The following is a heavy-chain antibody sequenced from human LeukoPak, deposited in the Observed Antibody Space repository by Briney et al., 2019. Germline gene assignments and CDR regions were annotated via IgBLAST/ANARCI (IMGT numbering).Heavy chain of an antibody. CDR3: ARNMDDSGTPGY. D-gene: IGHD3-10*01. V-gene: IGHV1-8*01. J-gene: IGHJ4*02. CDR2: MNPNSGNT. CDR1: GYTFTSYD. Sequence: ASVKVSCKASGYTFTSYDINWVRQATGQGLEWMGWMNPNSGNTGYAQKFQGRVTMTRNTSISTAYMELSSLRSEDTAVYYCARNMDDSGTPGYWGQGTLVTVSS.